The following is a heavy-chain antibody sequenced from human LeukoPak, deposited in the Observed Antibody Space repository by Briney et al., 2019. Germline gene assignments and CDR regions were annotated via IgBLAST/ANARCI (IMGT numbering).Heavy chain of an antibody. D-gene: IGHD2-15*01. CDR2: IYYSGST. J-gene: IGHJ3*02. CDR3: ARGWSSRKAFDI. Sequence: SETLSLTCTVSGGSISHYYWSWIRQPPGKGLELIGYIYYSGSTNYNPSLKSRVTISVDTSKNQFSLKLTSVTAADTAVYYCARGWSSRKAFDIWGQGTMLTVSS. V-gene: IGHV4-59*01. CDR1: GGSISHYY.